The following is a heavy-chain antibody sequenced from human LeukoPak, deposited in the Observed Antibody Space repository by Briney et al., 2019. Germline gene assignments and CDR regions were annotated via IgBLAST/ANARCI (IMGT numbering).Heavy chain of an antibody. V-gene: IGHV4-59*12. J-gene: IGHJ4*02. Sequence: PSETLSLTCAVYGGSFSGYYWSWIRQPPGKGLEWIGYIYYSGSTNYNPSLKSRVSMSVDTSKNQFSLKLTSVTAADTAVYFCATGASLDYWGQGTLVTVSS. CDR3: ATGASLDY. CDR1: GGSFSGYY. D-gene: IGHD1-14*01. CDR2: IYYSGST.